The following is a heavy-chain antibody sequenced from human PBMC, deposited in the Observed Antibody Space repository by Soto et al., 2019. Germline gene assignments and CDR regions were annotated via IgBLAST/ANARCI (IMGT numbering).Heavy chain of an antibody. CDR3: ARHGSQQWLVRGYFQH. CDR1: GGSISSSSYY. J-gene: IGHJ1*01. V-gene: IGHV4-39*01. Sequence: QLQLQESGPGLVKPSETLSLTCTVSGGSISSSSYYWGWIRQPPGKGLEWIGSIYYSGSTYYNPSLKSRVTISVDTSKNPFSLKLSSVTAADTAVYYCARHGSQQWLVRGYFQHWGQGTLVTVSS. D-gene: IGHD6-19*01. CDR2: IYYSGST.